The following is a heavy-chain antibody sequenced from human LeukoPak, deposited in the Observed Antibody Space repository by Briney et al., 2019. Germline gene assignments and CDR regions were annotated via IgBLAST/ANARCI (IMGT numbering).Heavy chain of an antibody. D-gene: IGHD3-3*01. J-gene: IGHJ4*02. CDR3: ARGAILDY. V-gene: IGHV4-34*01. Sequence: SETLSLTCAVYGGSFSGYYWSWIRQPPGKGLEWIGEINHSGSTNYNPSLKSRVTLSVDTSKNQFSLKLSSVTAADTAVYYCARGAILDYWGQGTLVTVSS. CDR1: GGSFSGYY. CDR2: INHSGST.